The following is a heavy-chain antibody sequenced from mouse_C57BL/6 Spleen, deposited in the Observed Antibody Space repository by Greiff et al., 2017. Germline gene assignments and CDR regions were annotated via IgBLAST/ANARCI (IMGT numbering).Heavy chain of an antibody. J-gene: IGHJ2*01. V-gene: IGHV1-55*01. CDR2: IYPGSGST. Sequence: QVQLKQPGAELVKPGASVKMSCKASGYTFTSYWITWVKQRPGQGLEWIGDIYPGSGSTNYNEKFKSKATLTVDKSSSTAYMQLSSLTSEDSAVYYCARGGGYDSYYLDYWGQGTTLTVSS. D-gene: IGHD2-4*01. CDR3: ARGGGYDSYYLDY. CDR1: GYTFTSYW.